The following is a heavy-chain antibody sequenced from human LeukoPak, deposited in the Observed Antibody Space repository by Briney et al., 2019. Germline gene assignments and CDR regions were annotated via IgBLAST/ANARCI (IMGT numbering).Heavy chain of an antibody. CDR3: AEQWYGDHQPRQYWYFDL. V-gene: IGHV4-59*08. CDR1: GGSINNYY. J-gene: IGHJ2*01. Sequence: SETLSLTCSVSGGSINNYYWSWIRQPPGKGLEWIAYIHYTGRTTYNPSLKSGVTISVDTSKNNFSLKLKSVPAADTAAYYCAEQWYGDHQPRQYWYFDLWGRGTLVTVSS. CDR2: IHYTGRT. D-gene: IGHD4-17*01.